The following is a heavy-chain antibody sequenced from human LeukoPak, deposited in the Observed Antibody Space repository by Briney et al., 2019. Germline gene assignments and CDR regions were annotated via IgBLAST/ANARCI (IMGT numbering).Heavy chain of an antibody. CDR3: ARMATTKEYY. Sequence: PGGSLRLSCAASGFTFSSYSMNWVRQAPGKGLEWVSSISSSSSYIYYADSVKGRFTISRDNAKNLLYLQMNSLRAEDTAVYYCARMATTKEYYWGQGTLVTVSS. V-gene: IGHV3-21*01. CDR2: ISSSSSYI. CDR1: GFTFSSYS. D-gene: IGHD5-24*01. J-gene: IGHJ4*02.